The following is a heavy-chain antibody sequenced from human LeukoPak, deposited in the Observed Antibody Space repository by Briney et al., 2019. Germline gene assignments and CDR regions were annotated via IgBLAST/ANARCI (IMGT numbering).Heavy chain of an antibody. D-gene: IGHD3-10*01. CDR2: ISSDGRST. V-gene: IGHV3-74*01. CDR1: GFTFSSYW. Sequence: GGSLRLSCGASGFTFSSYWMHWVRQAPGKGLVWVSRISSDGRSTDYADSVKGRFTISRDNAGNTMYLQMNSLRAEDTAVFYCARGGSGSQYNGNEYWGQGTLVTVSS. CDR3: ARGGSGSQYNGNEY. J-gene: IGHJ4*02.